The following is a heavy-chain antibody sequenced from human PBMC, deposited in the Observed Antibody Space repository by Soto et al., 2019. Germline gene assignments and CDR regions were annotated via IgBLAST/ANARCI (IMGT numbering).Heavy chain of an antibody. D-gene: IGHD2-2*01. J-gene: IGHJ6*03. CDR2: IYYSGST. CDR1: GGSISSYY. CDR3: ARQTGQLLYYYYYYYMDV. Sequence: QVQLQESGPGLVKPSETLSLTCTVSGGSISSYYWSWIRQPPGKGLEWIGYIYYSGSTNYNPSLKSRVTISVDTSKNQFSLKLSSVTAADTAVYYCARQTGQLLYYYYYYYMDVWGKGTTVTVSS. V-gene: IGHV4-59*08.